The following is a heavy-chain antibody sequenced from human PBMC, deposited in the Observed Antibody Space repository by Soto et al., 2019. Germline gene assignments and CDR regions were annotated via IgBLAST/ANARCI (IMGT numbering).Heavy chain of an antibody. Sequence: GASVKVSCKASGYTFTSYDINWVRQATGQGLEWMGWMNPNSGNTGYAQKFQGRVTMTRNTSISTAYMELSSLRSEDTAVYYCARALSFFFWGGLNWFYPWGQGSLVTVSS. V-gene: IGHV1-8*01. CDR3: ARALSFFFWGGLNWFYP. D-gene: IGHD3-16*01. CDR1: GYTFTSYD. J-gene: IGHJ5*02. CDR2: MNPNSGNT.